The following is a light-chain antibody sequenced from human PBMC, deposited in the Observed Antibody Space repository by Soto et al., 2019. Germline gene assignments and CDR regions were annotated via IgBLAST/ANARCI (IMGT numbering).Light chain of an antibody. J-gene: IGKJ3*01. Sequence: DIQMTQSPSSLSAFVGDTVTINCRATDSIDRYLNWYQQKPGQAPRVLITAASTLESGVPSRFSGSGSGTDFTLTINNLPPEDFATYYCQRTYNAPFTFGPGTKVSIK. CDR1: DSIDRY. CDR2: AAS. CDR3: QRTYNAPFT. V-gene: IGKV1-39*01.